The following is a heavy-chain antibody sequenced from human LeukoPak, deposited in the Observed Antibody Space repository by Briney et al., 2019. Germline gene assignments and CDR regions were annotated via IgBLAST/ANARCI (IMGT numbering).Heavy chain of an antibody. CDR1: GGTFSSYA. J-gene: IGHJ4*02. Sequence: ASVKVSCKASGGTFSSYAISWVRQAPGQGLEWMGGIIPIFGTANYAQKFQGRVTITADKSTSTAYMELSSLRSEDTAVYYCARPFGYCSGGSCSYYFDYWGQGTLVTVPS. CDR2: IIPIFGTA. CDR3: ARPFGYCSGGSCSYYFDY. D-gene: IGHD2-15*01. V-gene: IGHV1-69*06.